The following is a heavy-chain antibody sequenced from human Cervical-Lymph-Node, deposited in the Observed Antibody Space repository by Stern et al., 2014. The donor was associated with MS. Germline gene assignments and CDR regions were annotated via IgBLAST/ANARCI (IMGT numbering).Heavy chain of an antibody. CDR2: INTNTGHP. V-gene: IGHV7-4-1*02. CDR1: GYTFTSYA. D-gene: IGHD3-22*01. Sequence: QVQLVQSGSELKKPGASVKVSCKASGYTFTSYAMNWVRQAPGQGLEWIGWINTNTGHPTYAQGFTVRVVFSLDTSVSTAYLQISSLKAEDTAVYYCARSLPRGYRINWFDPWGQGTLVTVSS. CDR3: ARSLPRGYRINWFDP. J-gene: IGHJ5*02.